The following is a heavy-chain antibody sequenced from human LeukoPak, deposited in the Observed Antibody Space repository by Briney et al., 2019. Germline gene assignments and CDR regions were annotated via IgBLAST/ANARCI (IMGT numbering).Heavy chain of an antibody. Sequence: SETLSLACTVSGGSISSGGYYWSWIRQHPGKGLEWIGYIYYSGSTYYNPSLKSRVTISVDTSKNQFSLKLSSVTAADTAVYYCARRRERRSYYDSSGLYPMNDAFDIWGQGTMVTVSS. J-gene: IGHJ3*02. V-gene: IGHV4-31*03. CDR1: GGSISSGGYY. CDR2: IYYSGST. CDR3: ARRRERRSYYDSSGLYPMNDAFDI. D-gene: IGHD3-22*01.